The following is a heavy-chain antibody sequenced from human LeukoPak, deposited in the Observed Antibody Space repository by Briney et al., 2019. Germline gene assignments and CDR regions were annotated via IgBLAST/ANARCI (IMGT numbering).Heavy chain of an antibody. CDR2: IQYDGSDG. CDR1: GFTFSNYG. V-gene: IGHV3-30*02. J-gene: IGHJ6*03. Sequence: PGGSLRLSCAASGFTFSNYGMHWVRQAPGKGLEWVSLIQYDGSDGRYVDSVRGRFTISKENSKNTLALQMNNLRVEDTAVYYCAITLRSYLYMEVWGKGTTVTVSS. CDR3: AITLRSYLYMEV.